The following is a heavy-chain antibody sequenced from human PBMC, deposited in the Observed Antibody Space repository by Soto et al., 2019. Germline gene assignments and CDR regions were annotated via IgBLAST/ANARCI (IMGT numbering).Heavy chain of an antibody. J-gene: IGHJ5*02. Sequence: QVQLVQSGAEVKKPGASVKVSCKASGYTFTSYGISWVRQAPGQGLEWMVWIIAYNGNTNYAQKLQGRVTMNTDTATSKAYIEMRSPRSDATAVYYCARDYDGSGRLIAHNWFDPWGQGTLVTVSS. CDR3: ARDYDGSGRLIAHNWFDP. D-gene: IGHD3-10*01. V-gene: IGHV1-18*01. CDR2: IIAYNGNT. CDR1: GYTFTSYG.